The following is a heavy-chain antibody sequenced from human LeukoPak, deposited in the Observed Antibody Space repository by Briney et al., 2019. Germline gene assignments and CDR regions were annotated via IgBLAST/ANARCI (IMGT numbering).Heavy chain of an antibody. J-gene: IGHJ4*02. D-gene: IGHD3-22*01. V-gene: IGHV4-39*01. CDR2: IYYSGST. CDR3: ARLSGYYYVGPDY. Sequence: SETLSLTCTVSGGSISSSSYYWGWIRQPPGKGLEWIGSIYYSGSTYYNPSLKSRVTISVDTSKNQFSLKLSSVTAADTAVYCCARLSGYYYVGPDYWGQGTLVTVSS. CDR1: GGSISSSSYY.